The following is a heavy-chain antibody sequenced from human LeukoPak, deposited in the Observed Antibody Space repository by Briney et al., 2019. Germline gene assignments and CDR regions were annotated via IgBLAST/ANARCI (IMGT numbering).Heavy chain of an antibody. V-gene: IGHV4-39*07. D-gene: IGHD3-3*01. Sequence: SETLSLTCTVSGGSISSSSYYWGWIRQPPGKGLEWIGSIYYSGSTYYNPSLKSRVTISVDTSKNQFSLKLSSVTAADTAVYYCAREYYDFWTPSTNWNGDWFDPWGQGTLVTVSS. CDR3: AREYYDFWTPSTNWNGDWFDP. J-gene: IGHJ5*02. CDR2: IYYSGST. CDR1: GGSISSSSYY.